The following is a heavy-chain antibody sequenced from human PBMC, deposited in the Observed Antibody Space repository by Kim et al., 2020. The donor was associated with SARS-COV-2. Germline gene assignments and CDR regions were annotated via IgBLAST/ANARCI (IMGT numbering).Heavy chain of an antibody. Sequence: PAPKGRITISVDRSKNQFSLKLSSVTAADTAVYYCARMGAAAGVGWFDPWGQGTLVTVSS. CDR3: ARMGAAAGVGWFDP. J-gene: IGHJ5*02. D-gene: IGHD6-13*01. V-gene: IGHV4-59*12.